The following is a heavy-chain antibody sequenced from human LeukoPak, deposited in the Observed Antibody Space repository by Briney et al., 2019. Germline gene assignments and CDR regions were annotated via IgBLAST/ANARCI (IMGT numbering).Heavy chain of an antibody. J-gene: IGHJ4*02. CDR1: GGSTSSYY. Sequence: SETLSLTCTVSGGSTSSYYWSWVRQPPGKGLEWIGYIYYSGSTNYNPSLKSRVTISVDTSKNQFSLKLSSVTAADTAVYYCARMPRYSYGTLDYWGQGTLVTVSS. D-gene: IGHD5-18*01. CDR2: IYYSGST. CDR3: ARMPRYSYGTLDY. V-gene: IGHV4-59*01.